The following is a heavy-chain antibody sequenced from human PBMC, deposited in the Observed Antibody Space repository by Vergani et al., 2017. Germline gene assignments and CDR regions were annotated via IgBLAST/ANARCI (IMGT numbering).Heavy chain of an antibody. CDR2: ISSSSSYT. J-gene: IGHJ5*02. D-gene: IGHD2-15*01. V-gene: IGHV3-11*05. CDR3: ARLEMRSGWFDP. Sequence: QVQLVESGGGLVKPGGSLRLSCAASGFTFSDYYMSWIRQAPGKGLEWVSYISSSSSYTNYADSVKGRFTISRDNAKNSLYLQMNRLRAEDTAVYYCARLEMRSGWFDPWGQGTLVTVSS. CDR1: GFTFSDYY.